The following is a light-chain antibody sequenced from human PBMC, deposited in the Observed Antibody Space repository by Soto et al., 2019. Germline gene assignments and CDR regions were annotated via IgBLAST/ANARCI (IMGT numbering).Light chain of an antibody. CDR1: SRDVGSYNY. CDR3: SSYTGTNSV. J-gene: IGLJ1*01. CDR2: EVY. Sequence: QSVLTQAPSASGSPGQSVTISCTGTSRDVGSYNYVSWYQQHPGKAPKLMIYEVYKRPSGVPDRFSGSKSGNTASLTVSGLQVEDEADYYYSSYTGTNSVFGTGTKVTVL. V-gene: IGLV2-8*01.